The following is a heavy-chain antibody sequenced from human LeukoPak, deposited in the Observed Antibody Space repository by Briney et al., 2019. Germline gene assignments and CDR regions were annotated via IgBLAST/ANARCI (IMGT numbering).Heavy chain of an antibody. CDR3: AKRSGSGGPFDY. V-gene: IGHV3-23*01. CDR2: ISGSGGST. Sequence: PGGSLRLSCAASGFTFSSYGMSWVRQAPGKGLEWVSAISGSGGSTYYADSVKGRFTISRDNSKNTIYLQMSSLRAEDTAIYYCAKRSGSGGPFDYWGQGILVTVSS. D-gene: IGHD3-10*01. CDR1: GFTFSSYG. J-gene: IGHJ4*02.